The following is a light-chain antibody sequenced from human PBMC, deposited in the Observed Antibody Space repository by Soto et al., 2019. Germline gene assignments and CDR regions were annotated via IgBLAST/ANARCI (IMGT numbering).Light chain of an antibody. CDR1: QNIRGNE. CDR3: QDYGTSAPWT. J-gene: IGKJ1*01. Sequence: EVVLTQSPGTLSLSPGERATLSCRASQNIRGNELAWYQQKPGQAPRLLIYLGSSRATGLPDRLSGRGSGTDFTLTISRLEPEDFAVYYCQDYGTSAPWTFGQGTKVEIK. CDR2: LGS. V-gene: IGKV3-20*01.